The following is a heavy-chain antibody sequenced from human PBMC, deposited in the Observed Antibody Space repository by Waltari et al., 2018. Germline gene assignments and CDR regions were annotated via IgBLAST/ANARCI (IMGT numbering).Heavy chain of an antibody. J-gene: IGHJ3*01. CDR1: GFIFDSYA. CDR3: AKKAGSSWTEAFDV. Sequence: EAQLVESGGGLVQPGRSLRLSCAASGFIFDSYAIHWVRQPPGKGLEWVSGIGWNSGTTAYADSVKGRFTISRDNARSSLFLQMDSLRVEDTALYFCAKKAGSSWTEAFDVWGRGTMVTVSS. D-gene: IGHD6-13*01. CDR2: IGWNSGTT. V-gene: IGHV3-9*01.